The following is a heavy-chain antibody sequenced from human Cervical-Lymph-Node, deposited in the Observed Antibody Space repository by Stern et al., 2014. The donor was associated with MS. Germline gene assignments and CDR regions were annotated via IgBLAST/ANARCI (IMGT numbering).Heavy chain of an antibody. V-gene: IGHV4-61*02. CDR1: GGSISSGSHY. J-gene: IGHJ5*01. Sequence: QVQLQESGPGLVKPSQTLSLTCTVSGGSISSGSHYWSWIRQPAGKGLEWVGRIYSNGRADYNPSFKGRFTMSVDTSKDQFSLELRSVTAADTAMYYCAREWIYEVSWFDSWGQGSLVIVSS. D-gene: IGHD5/OR15-5a*01. CDR3: AREWIYEVSWFDS. CDR2: IYSNGRA.